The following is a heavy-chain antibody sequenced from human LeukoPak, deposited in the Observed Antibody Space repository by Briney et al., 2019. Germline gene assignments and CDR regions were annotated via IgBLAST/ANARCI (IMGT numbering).Heavy chain of an antibody. CDR3: ARQETYYYDSSGYSAFDY. D-gene: IGHD3-22*01. Sequence: GESLKISCKGSGYSFTSYWIGWVRQMPGKGLEWMGIIYPGDSDTRYSPSFQGQVTISADKSISTAYLQWSSLKASDTAMYYCARQETYYYDSSGYSAFDYWGQGTLVTVSS. CDR1: GYSFTSYW. J-gene: IGHJ4*02. V-gene: IGHV5-51*01. CDR2: IYPGDSDT.